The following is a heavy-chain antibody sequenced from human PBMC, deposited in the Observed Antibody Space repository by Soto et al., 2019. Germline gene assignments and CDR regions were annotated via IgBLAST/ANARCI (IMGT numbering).Heavy chain of an antibody. CDR2: IYPGDSDT. Sequence: GESLKISCKGSGYSFTSYWIGWVRQMPWKGLEWMGIIYPGDSDTRYSPSFQGQVTISADKSISTAYLQWSSLKASDTAMYYCARLRYSGYDFPYYFDYWGQGTLVTVSS. D-gene: IGHD5-12*01. CDR1: GYSFTSYW. V-gene: IGHV5-51*01. J-gene: IGHJ4*02. CDR3: ARLRYSGYDFPYYFDY.